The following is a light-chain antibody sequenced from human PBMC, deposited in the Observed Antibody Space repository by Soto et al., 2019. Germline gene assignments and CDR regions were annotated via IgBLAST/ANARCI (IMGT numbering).Light chain of an antibody. CDR1: QSVSSY. V-gene: IGKV3-11*01. CDR2: AAS. J-gene: IGKJ4*01. CDR3: QQRSNSLT. Sequence: EIVLTQSPDTLSLSPGERATLSCRASQSVSSYLAWYQQKPGQAPRLLIYAASNRAKGIPARFSGSGSGTDFTLTISSLEPEDFAIYYCQQRSNSLTFGAGTTVEIK.